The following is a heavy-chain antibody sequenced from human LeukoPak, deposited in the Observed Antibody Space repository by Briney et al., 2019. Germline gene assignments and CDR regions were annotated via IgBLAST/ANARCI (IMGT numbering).Heavy chain of an antibody. CDR1: GYTFTSYG. CDR3: ARGLRGYSYGYWFDP. D-gene: IGHD5-18*01. Sequence: ASVKVSCKASGYTFTSYGISWVRQAPGQGLEWMGWISAYNGNTNYAQKLQGRVTMTRNTSISTAYMELSSLRFEDTAVYYCARGLRGYSYGYWFDPWGQGTLVTVSS. J-gene: IGHJ5*02. V-gene: IGHV1-18*01. CDR2: ISAYNGNT.